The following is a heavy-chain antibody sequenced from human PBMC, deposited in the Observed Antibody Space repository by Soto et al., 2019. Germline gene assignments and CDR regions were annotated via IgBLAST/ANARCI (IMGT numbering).Heavy chain of an antibody. V-gene: IGHV4-31*03. CDR3: ARTKCSGGSCYSWSLDY. J-gene: IGHJ4*02. CDR1: GGSITTGGYY. Sequence: TLSLTCTVSGGSITTGGYYWSWIRQLPGKGLEWIGHRYYSESTYYKPSLKSRVSISLDTSKNQFSLKLSFVTAADTAMYYCARTKCSGGSCYSWSLDYWGQGNPVTVSS. CDR2: RYYSEST. D-gene: IGHD2-15*01.